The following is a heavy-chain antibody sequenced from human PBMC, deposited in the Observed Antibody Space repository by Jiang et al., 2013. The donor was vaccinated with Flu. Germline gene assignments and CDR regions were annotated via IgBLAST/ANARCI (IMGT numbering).Heavy chain of an antibody. D-gene: IGHD5-18*01. CDR2: ISDSSRTI. V-gene: IGHV3-48*02. J-gene: IGHJ4*02. Sequence: WVSYISDSSRTIYYADSVKGRFTISRDNARNSVFLQMNSLRDEDSALYYCARDPDTPFIRVFDYWGQGTLVTVSS. CDR3: ARDPDTPFIRVFDY.